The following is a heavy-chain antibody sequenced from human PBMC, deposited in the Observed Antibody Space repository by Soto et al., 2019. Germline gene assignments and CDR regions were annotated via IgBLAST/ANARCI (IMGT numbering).Heavy chain of an antibody. D-gene: IGHD2-15*01. J-gene: IGHJ6*03. CDR3: ARNDVPCDGGRCDGVPLEV. Sequence: EVQLVESGGGLVQPGGSLRLSCAASGFTVSSKYMSWVRQAPGKGLEWVSLIQSGGPTYYADSVKGRFTISRDTSENKVDLQMVSVRAEDTAVYLCARNDVPCDGGRCDGVPLEVWGKGTTVT. CDR1: GFTVSSKY. V-gene: IGHV3-66*01. CDR2: IQSGGPT.